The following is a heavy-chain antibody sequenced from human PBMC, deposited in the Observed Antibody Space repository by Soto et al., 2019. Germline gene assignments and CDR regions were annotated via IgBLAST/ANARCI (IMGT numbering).Heavy chain of an antibody. V-gene: IGHV1-46*01. CDR2: INPSVGST. D-gene: IGHD6-13*01. J-gene: IGHJ4*02. CDR1: GYTFTSYY. Sequence: QVQLVQSGAEVKKPGASVKVSCKASGYTFTSYYMHWVRQAPGQGLEWMGVINPSVGSTSYAQKFQGRVTMTKDTPTSTVYMELSSLRSEDTAVYYCTRETASIAAAGRKAFDNWGQGTLVIVSS. CDR3: TRETASIAAAGRKAFDN.